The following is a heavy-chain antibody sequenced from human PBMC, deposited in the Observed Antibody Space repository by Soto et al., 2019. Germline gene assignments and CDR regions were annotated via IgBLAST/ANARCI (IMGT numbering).Heavy chain of an antibody. V-gene: IGHV3-15*01. Sequence: GGSLRLSCSASGFTFSNACMSWVRQAPGKGLEWVGRIKRKTDGGTTDYAAPVKGRFTISRDDSKNTLYLQMNSLKTEDTAVYYCTTGTVVVIPSGMDVWGQGTTVTVS. CDR2: IKRKTDGGTT. CDR1: GFTFSNAC. D-gene: IGHD3-22*01. CDR3: TTGTVVVIPSGMDV. J-gene: IGHJ6*02.